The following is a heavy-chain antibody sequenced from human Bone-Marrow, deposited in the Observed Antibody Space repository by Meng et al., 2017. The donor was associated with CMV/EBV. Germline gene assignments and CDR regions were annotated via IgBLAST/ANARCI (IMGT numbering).Heavy chain of an antibody. V-gene: IGHV4-4*07. J-gene: IGHJ4*02. D-gene: IGHD3-22*01. CDR1: GGSISSYY. CDR2: IYYSGST. CDR3: AREEGEYYYDSSGYSI. Sequence: QVQLPESGPGLVRPSGALSSTCMFSGGSISSYYWSWIRQPAGKGLEWIGRIYYSGSTYYNPSLKSRVTISVDTSENQFSLKLSSVTAADTAVYYCAREEGEYYYDSSGYSIWGQGTLVTVSS.